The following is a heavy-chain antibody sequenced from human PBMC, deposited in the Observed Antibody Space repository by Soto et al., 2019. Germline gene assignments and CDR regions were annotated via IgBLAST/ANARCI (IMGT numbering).Heavy chain of an antibody. V-gene: IGHV4-34*01. CDR1: GGSFSGYY. CDR3: ARAYAYYDFWSGPLMDV. CDR2: INHSGST. D-gene: IGHD3-3*01. Sequence: SATLSLTCAVYGGSFSGYYWSWIRQPPGKGLEWIGEINHSGSTNYNPSLKSRVTISVDTSKNQFSLKLSSVTAADTAVYYCARAYAYYDFWSGPLMDVWGQGTTVTVSS. J-gene: IGHJ6*02.